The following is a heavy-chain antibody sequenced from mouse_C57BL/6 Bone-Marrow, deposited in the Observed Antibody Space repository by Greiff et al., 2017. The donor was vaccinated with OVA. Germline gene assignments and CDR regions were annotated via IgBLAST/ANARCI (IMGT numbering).Heavy chain of an antibody. Sequence: QVQLKQPGAELVKPGASVKMSCKASGYTFTSYWITWVKQRPGQGLEWIGDIYPGSGSTNYNEKFKSKATLTVDTSSSTAYMQLSSLPSEDSEVYFVARSASGISPPYFDSWGQGATLTVSP. CDR3: ARSASGISPPYFDS. J-gene: IGHJ2*01. CDR1: GYTFTSYW. V-gene: IGHV1-55*01. D-gene: IGHD1-1*01. CDR2: IYPGSGST.